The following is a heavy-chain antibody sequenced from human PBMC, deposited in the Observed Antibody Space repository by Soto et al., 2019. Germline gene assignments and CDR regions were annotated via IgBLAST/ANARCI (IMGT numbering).Heavy chain of an antibody. D-gene: IGHD1-1*01. Sequence: GGSLRLSCTASGFTFGDYAMSWFRQAPGKGLEWVGFIRSKAYGGTTEYAASVKGRFTISRDDSKSIAYLQMNSLKTEDTAVYYCTRGAGWNDVYPFDYWGQGTLVTVSS. J-gene: IGHJ4*02. CDR1: GFTFGDYA. V-gene: IGHV3-49*03. CDR3: TRGAGWNDVYPFDY. CDR2: IRSKAYGGTT.